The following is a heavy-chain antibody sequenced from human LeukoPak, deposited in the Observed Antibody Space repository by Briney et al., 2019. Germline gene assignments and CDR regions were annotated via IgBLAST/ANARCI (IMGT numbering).Heavy chain of an antibody. CDR2: ISGSGSTT. CDR1: GFTFSSYA. CDR3: ATNLFYAFAI. V-gene: IGHV3-23*01. Sequence: GGSLRLSCAASGFTFSSYAMSWVRQAPGKGLEWVSAISGSGSTTSYADSVKGRFTISRDNSKNTLYLQMNSLRAEDTAVYYCATNLFYAFAIWGQGTMVTVSS. J-gene: IGHJ3*02. D-gene: IGHD1-1*01.